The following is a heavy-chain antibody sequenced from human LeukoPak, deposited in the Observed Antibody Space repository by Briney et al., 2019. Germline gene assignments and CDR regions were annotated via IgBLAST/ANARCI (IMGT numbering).Heavy chain of an antibody. CDR2: INHSGST. D-gene: IGHD6-19*01. CDR1: GGSFSGYY. Sequence: SETLSLTCAVYGGSFSGYYWSWIRQPPGKGLEWIGEINHSGSTNYNPSLKSRVTISVDTSKNQFSLKLSSVTAADTAVYYCARDSSGWYHWFDPWGQGTLVTVSS. CDR3: ARDSSGWYHWFDP. J-gene: IGHJ5*02. V-gene: IGHV4-34*01.